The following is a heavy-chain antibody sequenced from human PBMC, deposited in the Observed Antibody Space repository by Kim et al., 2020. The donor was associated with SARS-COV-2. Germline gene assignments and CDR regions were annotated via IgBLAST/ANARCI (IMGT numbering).Heavy chain of an antibody. J-gene: IGHJ4*02. D-gene: IGHD2-21*02. CDR3: AKDSGDYAY. CDR1: GFTFDDYA. V-gene: IGHV3-9*01. Sequence: GGSLRLSCAASGFTFDDYAMHWVRQAPGKGLEWVSGISWNSGSIGYADSVKGRFTISRDNAKNSLYLQMNSLRAEDTALYYCAKDSGDYAYWGQGTLVTVSS. CDR2: ISWNSGSI.